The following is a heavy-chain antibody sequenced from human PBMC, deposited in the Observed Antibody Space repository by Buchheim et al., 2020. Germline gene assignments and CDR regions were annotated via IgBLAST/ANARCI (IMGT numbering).Heavy chain of an antibody. J-gene: IGHJ6*02. V-gene: IGHV3-48*03. CDR2: ISSSGSTI. Sequence: EVQLVESGGGLVQPGGSLRLSCAASGFTFSSYEMNWVRQAPGKGLEWGSYISSSGSTIYYADSVKGRFTLSRDNAKNSLYLQMNSLRAEDTAVYYCARDGDFWSGFSYYYYGMDVWGQGTT. CDR1: GFTFSSYE. CDR3: ARDGDFWSGFSYYYYGMDV. D-gene: IGHD3-3*01.